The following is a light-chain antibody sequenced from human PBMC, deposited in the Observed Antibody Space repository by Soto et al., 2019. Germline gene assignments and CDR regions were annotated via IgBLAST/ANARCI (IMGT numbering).Light chain of an antibody. CDR1: QIVSSSY. CDR3: QQYTSLPT. Sequence: EIVLTQSPGTLSLSPGERATLSCRASQIVSSSYLAWYQQKPGQAPRLLIYGASSRVTGIPDRFSGSGSGTDFTLTISRLEPEDFAVYYCQQYTSLPTFGGGAKVDIK. J-gene: IGKJ4*01. V-gene: IGKV3-20*01. CDR2: GAS.